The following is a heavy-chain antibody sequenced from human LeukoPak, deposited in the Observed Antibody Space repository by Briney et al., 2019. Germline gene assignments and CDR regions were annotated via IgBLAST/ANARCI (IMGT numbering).Heavy chain of an antibody. CDR1: GGSFSGYY. Sequence: SETLSLTCAVYGGSFSGYYWSWIRQPPGKGLEWIGEINHSGSTNYNPSLKSRVTISVDTSKNQFPLKLSSVTAADTAVYYCARLYIAVAGSYYFDYWGQGTLVTVSS. V-gene: IGHV4-34*01. J-gene: IGHJ4*02. CDR2: INHSGST. D-gene: IGHD6-19*01. CDR3: ARLYIAVAGSYYFDY.